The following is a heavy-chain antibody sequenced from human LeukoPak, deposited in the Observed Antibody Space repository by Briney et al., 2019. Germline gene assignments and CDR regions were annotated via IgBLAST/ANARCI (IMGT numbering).Heavy chain of an antibody. CDR3: AKDSRGRAYCSGGSCNWWFDP. J-gene: IGHJ5*02. V-gene: IGHV3-30*02. Sequence: GGSLRLSCAASGFTFSSYGMHWVRQAPGKGLEWVAFIRYDGSNKYYADSVKGRFTISRDNSKNTLYLQMNSLRAEDTAVYYCAKDSRGRAYCSGGSCNWWFDPWGQGTLVTVSS. CDR2: IRYDGSNK. D-gene: IGHD2-15*01. CDR1: GFTFSSYG.